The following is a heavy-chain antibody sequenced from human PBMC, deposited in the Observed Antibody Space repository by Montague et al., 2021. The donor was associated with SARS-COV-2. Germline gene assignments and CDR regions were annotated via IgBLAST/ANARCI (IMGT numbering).Heavy chain of an antibody. V-gene: IGHV2-5*01. J-gene: IGHJ4*02. CDR3: AHLIRYYDIFTGIPFDX. CDR2: IYSNGDK. CDR1: GFSLSTPNVG. D-gene: IGHD3-9*01. Sequence: PALVKPTQTLTLTCTFSGFSLSTPNVGVAWIRQPPGKALEWLAVIYSNGDKRYSPSLQRRLTITKDTSRNQVVVSLTNVDPLDTATYYCAHLIRYYDIFTGIPFDXWGQGTQVTVPS.